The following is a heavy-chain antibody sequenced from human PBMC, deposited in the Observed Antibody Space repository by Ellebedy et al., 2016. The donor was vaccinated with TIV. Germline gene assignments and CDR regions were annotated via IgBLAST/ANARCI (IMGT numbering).Heavy chain of an antibody. V-gene: IGHV4-59*01. Sequence: MPSETLSLTCTVSGGSISSCYWSWLPQLPVKGLECFGYIHDSEYTKYNPSLKSRVTMSMDTSKKQFSLKLSSVTAADTAVYYCARDQNHFDSSGYSYEGWYFDLWGRGTLVTVSS. J-gene: IGHJ2*01. CDR1: GGSISSCY. CDR2: IHDSEYT. CDR3: ARDQNHFDSSGYSYEGWYFDL. D-gene: IGHD3-22*01.